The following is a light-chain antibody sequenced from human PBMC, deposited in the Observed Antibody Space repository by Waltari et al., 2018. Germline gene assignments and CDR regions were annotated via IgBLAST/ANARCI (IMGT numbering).Light chain of an antibody. CDR1: QSVLYSSNNKNY. CDR2: WAS. Sequence: DIVMTQSPDSLALSPGERATINCKSRQSVLYSSNNKNYLAWYQKKVGQPPKLLIYWASTRESGVPDRFSGSGSGTDFTLTISSVQAEDVAVYYCQQNYDVPWTFGQGTKVEIK. J-gene: IGKJ1*01. CDR3: QQNYDVPWT. V-gene: IGKV4-1*01.